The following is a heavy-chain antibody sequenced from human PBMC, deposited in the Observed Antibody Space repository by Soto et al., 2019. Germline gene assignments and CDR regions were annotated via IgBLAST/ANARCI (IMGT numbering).Heavy chain of an antibody. V-gene: IGHV3-9*01. Sequence: GGSLRLSCAASGFTFDDYAMHWVRQAPGKGLEWVSGISWNSGSIGYADSVKGRFTISRDNAKNSLYLQMNNLRAEDTALYYCAKDKGSGYYYWPPDYWGQGTLVTVSS. CDR2: ISWNSGSI. CDR3: AKDKGSGYYYWPPDY. J-gene: IGHJ4*02. CDR1: GFTFDDYA. D-gene: IGHD3-22*01.